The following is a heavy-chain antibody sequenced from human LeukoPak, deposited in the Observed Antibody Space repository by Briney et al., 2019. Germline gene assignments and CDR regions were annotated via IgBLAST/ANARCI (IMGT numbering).Heavy chain of an antibody. J-gene: IGHJ6*03. CDR1: GFTFSDYS. CDR3: AKDRCSNGVGCYYYYMDV. CDR2: IGSSSTI. Sequence: GGSLRLSCAASGFTFSDYSMDWVRQAPGKGLEWVSYIGSSSTIYYADSVKGRFTISRDSSKNILYLQMNSLRAEDTAVYYCAKDRCSNGVGCYYYYMDVWGKGTTVTISS. D-gene: IGHD2-8*01. V-gene: IGHV3-48*01.